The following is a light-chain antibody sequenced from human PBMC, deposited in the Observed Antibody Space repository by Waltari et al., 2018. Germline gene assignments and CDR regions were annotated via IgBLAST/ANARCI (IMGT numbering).Light chain of an antibody. CDR1: QGISSY. V-gene: IGKV1-8*01. CDR3: QQYYSYLT. Sequence: AIRITQSPSSLSASTGDRVTITCRASQGISSYLAWYQQKPGKAPNLLIYAASTLQSGVPSRFSGSGSGTDFTLTISCLQSEDFATYDCQQYYSYLTFGQGTKLEIK. J-gene: IGKJ2*01. CDR2: AAS.